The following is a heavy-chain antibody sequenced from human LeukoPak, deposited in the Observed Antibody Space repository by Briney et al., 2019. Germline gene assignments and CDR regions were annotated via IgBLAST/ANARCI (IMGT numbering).Heavy chain of an antibody. D-gene: IGHD1-26*01. Sequence: SVKVSCKASGGTFSSYPISWVRQAPGQGLEWMGTTIPIFDRTNYAQKFQGRVTITADKSRSTVYMEMSSLRSEDTAVYYCVRSSGTYRIFDYWGQGTLVTVSS. CDR2: TIPIFDRT. J-gene: IGHJ4*02. V-gene: IGHV1-69*02. CDR3: VRSSGTYRIFDY. CDR1: GGTFSSYP.